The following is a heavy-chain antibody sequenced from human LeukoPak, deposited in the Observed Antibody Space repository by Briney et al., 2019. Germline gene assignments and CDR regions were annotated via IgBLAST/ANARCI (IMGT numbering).Heavy chain of an antibody. CDR3: ARVSSTRFDF. V-gene: IGHV4-30-4*01. D-gene: IGHD2/OR15-2a*01. Sequence: SQTLSLTCTVSGGSITSGDYYWSWIRQPPGKGLEWIGYISYSGSTSYNPSLKSRVTISVDKSKNQFSLKLSSVTAADTAVYYCARVSSTRFDFWGQGTLVTVSS. J-gene: IGHJ4*02. CDR1: GGSITSGDYY. CDR2: ISYSGST.